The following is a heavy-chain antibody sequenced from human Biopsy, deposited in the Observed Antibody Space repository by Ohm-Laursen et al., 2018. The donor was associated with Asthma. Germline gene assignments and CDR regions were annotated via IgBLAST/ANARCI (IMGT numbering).Heavy chain of an antibody. D-gene: IGHD3-22*01. V-gene: IGHV4-31*03. CDR1: YGSITSGGYY. CDR2: IYYSGGT. Sequence: TLSLTCTVYYGSITSGGYYLTWIRQHPGKGLVWVWFIYYSGGTYYNPFLKSRVSISIDTSKNQFSLKLSSVTAADTAVYYCARAQDYYDSRGYYRSFDYWGQGTLVTVSS. J-gene: IGHJ4*02. CDR3: ARAQDYYDSRGYYRSFDY.